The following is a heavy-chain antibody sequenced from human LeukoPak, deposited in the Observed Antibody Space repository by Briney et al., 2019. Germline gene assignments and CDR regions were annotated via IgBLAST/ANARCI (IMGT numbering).Heavy chain of an antibody. CDR3: ARGIAAAGTVFDY. CDR2: ISSNGGST. J-gene: IGHJ4*02. CDR1: GFTFSSYA. V-gene: IGHV3-64*01. D-gene: IGHD6-13*01. Sequence: GGSLRLSCAASGFTFSSYAMHWVRQAPGKGLEYVSAISSNGGSTYYANSVKGRFTISRDNSKNTLYLQMGSLRAEDMAVYYCARGIAAAGTVFDYWGQGTLVTASS.